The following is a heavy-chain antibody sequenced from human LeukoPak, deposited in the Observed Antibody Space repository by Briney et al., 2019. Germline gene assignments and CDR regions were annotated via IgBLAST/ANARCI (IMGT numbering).Heavy chain of an antibody. Sequence: SSETLSLTCSVSGGSISSSSYYWGWIRQPPGKGLGWIGSICYSGSTYYNPSLKSRVTISVDTSKNQFSLKLSSVTAADTAVYYCARDNREGFYHYYYMGVWGKGTTVTVSS. V-gene: IGHV4-39*07. J-gene: IGHJ6*03. D-gene: IGHD1-14*01. CDR2: ICYSGST. CDR1: GGSISSSSYY. CDR3: ARDNREGFYHYYYMGV.